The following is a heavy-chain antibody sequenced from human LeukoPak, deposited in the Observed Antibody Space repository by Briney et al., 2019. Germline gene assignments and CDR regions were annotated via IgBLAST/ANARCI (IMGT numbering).Heavy chain of an antibody. J-gene: IGHJ4*02. CDR3: AKNGATFGVFDY. Sequence: PGGSLRLSCEVTEFSFSSYAMSWVRQAPGKGLEWVSGISGSGGTTYYADSVKGRFTISRDNSKNTLYLQMSSLRAGDTAVYFCAKNGATFGVFDYWGQGTLVTVSS. CDR1: EFSFSSYA. V-gene: IGHV3-23*01. D-gene: IGHD3-3*01. CDR2: ISGSGGTT.